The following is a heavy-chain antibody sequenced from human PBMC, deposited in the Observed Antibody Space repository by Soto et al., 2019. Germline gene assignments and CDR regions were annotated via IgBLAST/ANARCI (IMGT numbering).Heavy chain of an antibody. V-gene: IGHV2-5*02. D-gene: IGHD2-15*01. CDR3: AHTPNYRLGGLRY. CDR1: GFSLSSTLVG. J-gene: IGHJ4*02. CDR2: IYWDDDQ. Sequence: SGPTLVNPTETLTLTFSFSGFSLSSTLVGVGWVRQPRGQALEFLALIYWDDDQKCRPSLRNRLTISKDTSKNEVVLTMTNMDSVDSVTYYGAHTPNYRLGGLRYRGRGTLGTVSS.